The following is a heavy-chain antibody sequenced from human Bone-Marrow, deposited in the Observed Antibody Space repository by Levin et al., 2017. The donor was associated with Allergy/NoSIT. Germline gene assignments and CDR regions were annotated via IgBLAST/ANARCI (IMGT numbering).Heavy chain of an antibody. J-gene: IGHJ5*02. V-gene: IGHV3-11*01. CDR1: GFTFSDYY. CDR2: ISSSGSTI. D-gene: IGHD6-13*01. Sequence: GGSLRLSCAASGFTFSDYYMSWIRQAPGKGLEWVSYISSSGSTIYYADSVKGRFTISRDNAKNSLYLQMNSLRAEDTAVYYCARDRPGDRQVGIAAAGPYNWFDPWGQGTLVTVSS. CDR3: ARDRPGDRQVGIAAAGPYNWFDP.